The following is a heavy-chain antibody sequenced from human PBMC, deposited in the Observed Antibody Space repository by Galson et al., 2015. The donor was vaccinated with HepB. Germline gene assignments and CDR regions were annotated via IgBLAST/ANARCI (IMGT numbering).Heavy chain of an antibody. CDR3: ARDRSYAYCGGDCSPFDY. J-gene: IGHJ4*02. Sequence: SVKVSCKASGGTFSSYAISWVRQAPGQGLEWMGGIIPIFGTANYAQKFQGRVTITADESTSTAYMELSSLRSEDTAVYYCARDRSYAYCGGDCSPFDYWGQGTLVTVSS. V-gene: IGHV1-69*13. CDR1: GGTFSSYA. D-gene: IGHD2-21*01. CDR2: IIPIFGTA.